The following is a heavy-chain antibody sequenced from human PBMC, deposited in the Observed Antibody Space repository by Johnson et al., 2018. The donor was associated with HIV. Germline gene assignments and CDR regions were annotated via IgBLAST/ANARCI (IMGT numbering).Heavy chain of an antibody. V-gene: IGHV3-33*01. J-gene: IGHJ3*02. Sequence: QVQLVESGGGVVQPGKSLRLSCTASGFSFSRYGMHWVRQAPGKGLEWVAVIWYDGGNKYYVDSVKGRFTISRDNSKNTLFMQMSSLRAEDTAVYYCAGRTYRECIWGQGTMVTVSS. CDR1: GFSFSRYG. CDR3: AGRTYRECI. D-gene: IGHD1-26*01. CDR2: IWYDGGNK.